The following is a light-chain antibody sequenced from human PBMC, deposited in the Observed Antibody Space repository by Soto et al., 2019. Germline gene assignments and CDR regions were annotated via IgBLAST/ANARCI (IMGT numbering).Light chain of an antibody. V-gene: IGKV3-15*01. J-gene: IGKJ4*01. CDR3: HQYYKWPLT. CDR2: DAS. CDR1: QSVGSN. Sequence: EIVMTQSPATLSVSPGERATLSCRASQSVGSNLAWYQQKPGQAPSLLIYDASTRATGIPARFSGSGSGTDFTLTISSLQSQDFAVYYCHQYYKWPLTFGGRNKVEI.